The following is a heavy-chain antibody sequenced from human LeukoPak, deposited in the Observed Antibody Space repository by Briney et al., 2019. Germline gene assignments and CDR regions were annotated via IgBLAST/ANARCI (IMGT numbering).Heavy chain of an antibody. CDR2: ISYDESSK. D-gene: IGHD3-22*01. CDR3: ARERYDSRWYTFGS. Sequence: SGGSLRLSCAASGFTFSSYSMNWVRQAPGKGLEWVAVISYDESSKYFADSVKGRFTISRDNSKNTLYLLMNSLRAEDTAVYYCARERYDSRWYTFGSWGQGTLVTVSS. V-gene: IGHV3-30*03. CDR1: GFTFSSYS. J-gene: IGHJ4*02.